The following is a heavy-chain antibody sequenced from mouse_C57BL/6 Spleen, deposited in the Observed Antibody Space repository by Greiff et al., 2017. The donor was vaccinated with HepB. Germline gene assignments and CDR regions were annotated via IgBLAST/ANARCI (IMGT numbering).Heavy chain of an antibody. V-gene: IGHV1-52*01. CDR3: ARGRDYGIYYAMDY. D-gene: IGHD2-4*01. CDR2: IDPSDSET. J-gene: IGHJ4*01. CDR1: GYTFTSYW. Sequence: VQLQQPGAELVRPGSSVKLSCKASGYTFTSYWMHWVKQRPIQGLEWIGNIDPSDSETHYNQKFKDKATLTVDKSSSTAYMQLSSLTSEDSAVYYCARGRDYGIYYAMDYWGQGTSVTVSS.